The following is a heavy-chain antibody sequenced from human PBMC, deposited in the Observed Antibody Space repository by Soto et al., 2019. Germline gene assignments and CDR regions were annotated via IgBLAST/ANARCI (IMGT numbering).Heavy chain of an antibody. D-gene: IGHD3-22*01. CDR1: GFVFSDYY. CDR2: ISDTGTYT. V-gene: IGHV3-11*06. J-gene: IGHJ4*02. Sequence: QVQLVESGGGLVRLGGSLRLSCRASGFVFSDYYMSWIRQAPGKGLEWLAFISDTGTYTNYADFVKGRFTISRDNDRNSVDLQMYGLRGEDTAVYYCTRDITYFYDITGYHKDWGQGIQVTVSS. CDR3: TRDITYFYDITGYHKD.